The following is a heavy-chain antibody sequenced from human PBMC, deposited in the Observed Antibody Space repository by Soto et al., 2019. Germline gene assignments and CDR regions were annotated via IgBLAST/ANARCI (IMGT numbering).Heavy chain of an antibody. D-gene: IGHD3-10*01. V-gene: IGHV3-73*02. CDR2: IRSKANSYAT. CDR3: TRQRGPGDY. CDR1: GFTFSGSA. Sequence: EVQLVESGGGLVQPGGSLKLSCAASGFTFSGSAMHWVRQASGKGLEWVGRIRSKANSYATAYAASVKGRFTISRDDSKNTAYLQMYSLKTEDTAVYYCTRQRGPGDYWGQGTLVTVSS. J-gene: IGHJ4*02.